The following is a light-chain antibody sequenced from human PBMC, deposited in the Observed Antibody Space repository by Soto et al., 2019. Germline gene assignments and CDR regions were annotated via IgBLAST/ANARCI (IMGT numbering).Light chain of an antibody. CDR1: QSIDTW. CDR2: KAS. CDR3: QHYNSYSLT. Sequence: DIQMTQSPSTLSASIGDRVTITCRASQSIDTWLARYQQKPGKAPNLLLYKASTLETGVPSRFSGSGSGTDFTLTITSLQPDDVATYYYQHYNSYSLTFGGGTKVEI. V-gene: IGKV1-5*03. J-gene: IGKJ4*01.